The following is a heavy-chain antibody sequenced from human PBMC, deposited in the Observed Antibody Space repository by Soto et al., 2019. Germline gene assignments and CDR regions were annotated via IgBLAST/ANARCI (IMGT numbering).Heavy chain of an antibody. CDR1: GITLSSYW. Sequence: EVQLVESGGGLVQPGGSLRLSCAASGITLSSYWMTWVRQAPGKGLEWVANIKMDGSVKYYVDSVKGRFTISRDNAKNSLYLQRNSLRLEDTAVYYCVGGGITFANWGQGSLVTVSS. CDR2: IKMDGSVK. CDR3: VGGGITFAN. J-gene: IGHJ4*02. V-gene: IGHV3-7*04. D-gene: IGHD3-16*01.